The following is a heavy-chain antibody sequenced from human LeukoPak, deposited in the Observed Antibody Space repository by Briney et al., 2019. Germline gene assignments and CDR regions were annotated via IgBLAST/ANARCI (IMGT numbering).Heavy chain of an antibody. CDR1: RYTFTTYY. V-gene: IGHV1-46*01. CDR3: ASATSGSYWGGSDD. D-gene: IGHD1-26*01. Sequence: ASVKVSCKASRYTFTTYYIHWVRQAPGQGLEWLGIIIPVGGSANYAQNIQGRITMTRDTSTSTVYMELNSRRSEDTAVYYCASATSGSYWGGSDDWGQGTLVSVSS. J-gene: IGHJ4*02. CDR2: IIPVGGSA.